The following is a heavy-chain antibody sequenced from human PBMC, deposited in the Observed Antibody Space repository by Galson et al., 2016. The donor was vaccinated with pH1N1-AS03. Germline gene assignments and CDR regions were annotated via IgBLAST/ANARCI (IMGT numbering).Heavy chain of an antibody. D-gene: IGHD2-15*01. CDR1: GFTFDDYA. CDR2: ISWNSGTI. Sequence: SLRLSCAGSGFTFDDYAMHWVRQAPGKGLEWVSGISWNSGTIGYTDSVKGRFTISRDNAKNSLYLQMNSLRAEDTALYYCAKSPGYCSAGSCSDQGYFDYWSQGMLVAVSS. V-gene: IGHV3-9*01. J-gene: IGHJ4*02. CDR3: AKSPGYCSAGSCSDQGYFDY.